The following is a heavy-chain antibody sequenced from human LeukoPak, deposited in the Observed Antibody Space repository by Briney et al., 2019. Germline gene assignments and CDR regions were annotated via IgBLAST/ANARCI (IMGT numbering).Heavy chain of an antibody. Sequence: SETLSLTCTVSGGSISSSSYYWGWIRQPPGKGLEWIGSIYYSGSTYYNPSLKSRITISVDTSKNQFSLKLSSVTAADTAVYYCARFAYCGGHCWYYFDYWGQGSLVTVSS. D-gene: IGHD2-21*02. CDR3: ARFAYCGGHCWYYFDY. V-gene: IGHV4-39*07. CDR1: GGSISSSSYY. CDR2: IYYSGST. J-gene: IGHJ4*02.